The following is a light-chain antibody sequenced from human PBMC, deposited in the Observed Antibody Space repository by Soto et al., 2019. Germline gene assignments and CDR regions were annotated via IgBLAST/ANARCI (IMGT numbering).Light chain of an antibody. V-gene: IGKV1-5*01. CDR1: QTITTW. CDR3: QQYHSYWT. CDR2: DAS. Sequence: DIQVTQSPSNLSASVGDRVTITCRASQTITTWLAWYQQKPGKAPKLLVFDASSLESGVPSRFSGSGSGTEFSLTISSLQPDDFATYFCQQYHSYWTFGQGTKVEIK. J-gene: IGKJ1*01.